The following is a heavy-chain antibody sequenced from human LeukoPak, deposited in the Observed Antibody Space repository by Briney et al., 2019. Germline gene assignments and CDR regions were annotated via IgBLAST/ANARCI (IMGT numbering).Heavy chain of an antibody. CDR2: ISWNSGKI. CDR3: VRDISATVTSEFSY. Sequence: GGSLRLSCAASGFTFDDCAMHWVRQVPGKGLEWDSGISWNSGKIGYADSLKGRFTISRDNAKNSLYLQMNSLRTEDMALYYCVRDISATVTSEFSYWGQGTLVTVSS. V-gene: IGHV3-9*03. CDR1: GFTFDDCA. J-gene: IGHJ4*02. D-gene: IGHD4-17*01.